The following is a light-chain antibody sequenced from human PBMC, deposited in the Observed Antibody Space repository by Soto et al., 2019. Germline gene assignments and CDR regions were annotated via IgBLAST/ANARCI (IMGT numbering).Light chain of an antibody. CDR1: SSNIGRNY. CDR2: END. J-gene: IGLJ3*02. Sequence: QSVLTQPPSVSAPPGEKVTISCSGSSSNIGRNYVSWYQQLPGSAPKLLIYENDRRPSGIPDRFSGSKSGTAATLGITGLPTGDEAEYYCGAWDRGLKAGVFGGGTKLTVL. V-gene: IGLV1-51*02. CDR3: GAWDRGLKAGV.